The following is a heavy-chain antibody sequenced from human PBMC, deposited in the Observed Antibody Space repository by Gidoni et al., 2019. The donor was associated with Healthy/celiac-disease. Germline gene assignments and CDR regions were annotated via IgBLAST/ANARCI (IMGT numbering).Heavy chain of an antibody. D-gene: IGHD4-17*01. CDR3: ARGTHPFGTTVSQGWFDP. Sequence: EVQLVESGGGLVQPGGSLSLSCAAAGFPFSSYSMNWVRQAPGKGLEWVSYISSSSSTIYYADSVKGRFTISRDNAKNSLYLQMNSLRAEDTAVYYCARGTHPFGTTVSQGWFDPWGQGTLVTVSS. CDR2: ISSSSSTI. V-gene: IGHV3-48*01. J-gene: IGHJ5*02. CDR1: GFPFSSYS.